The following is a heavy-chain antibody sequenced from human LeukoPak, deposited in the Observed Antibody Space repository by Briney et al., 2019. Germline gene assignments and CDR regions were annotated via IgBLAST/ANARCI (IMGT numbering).Heavy chain of an antibody. CDR1: GFTFSSYW. CDR2: ISGSGGST. CDR3: AKEEDTAMVASPFDY. V-gene: IGHV3-23*01. J-gene: IGHJ4*02. D-gene: IGHD5-18*01. Sequence: GGSLRLSCAASGFTFSSYWMSWVRQAPGKGLEWVAAISGSGGSTYYADSVKGRFTISRDNSKNTLYLQMNSLRAEDTAVYYCAKEEDTAMVASPFDYWGQGTLVTVSS.